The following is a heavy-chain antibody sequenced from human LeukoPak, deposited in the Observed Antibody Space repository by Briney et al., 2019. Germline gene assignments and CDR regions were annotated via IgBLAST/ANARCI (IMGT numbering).Heavy chain of an antibody. J-gene: IGHJ5*02. D-gene: IGHD7-27*01. CDR1: GFTFSNYW. Sequence: GGSLRLSCAASGFTFSNYWMSWVRQAPGKGLEWVASIDQDGSDKFSVDSVKGRFTVSRDNAKNSMYLQMKSLKVEDTAAYYCARTALGWLDPWGQGALVTVSS. CDR3: ARTALGWLDP. CDR2: IDQDGSDK. V-gene: IGHV3-7*01.